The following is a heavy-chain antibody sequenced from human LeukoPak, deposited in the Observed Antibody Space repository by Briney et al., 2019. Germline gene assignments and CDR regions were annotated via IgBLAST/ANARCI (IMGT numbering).Heavy chain of an antibody. Sequence: SETLSLTCTVSDGPIRSHYWTWIRQSPLKGLEWIGDISNSGSTKYNPSLKSRVTISIDSSKSQFSLRLTSVTAADTAVYYCGRDALVGYFSYYYIDVWGKGTTVTVSS. D-gene: IGHD2-15*01. CDR1: DGPIRSHY. CDR2: ISNSGST. CDR3: GRDALVGYFSYYYIDV. J-gene: IGHJ6*03. V-gene: IGHV4-59*11.